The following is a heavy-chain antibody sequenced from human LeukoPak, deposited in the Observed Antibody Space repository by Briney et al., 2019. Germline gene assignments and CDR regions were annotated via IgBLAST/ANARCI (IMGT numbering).Heavy chain of an antibody. CDR3: AGAGYSSGWYADY. CDR2: IYYTGST. J-gene: IGHJ4*02. V-gene: IGHV4-59*12. Sequence: DPSETLSLTCTVSDGSISSYYWSWIRQPPGKGLEWIGYIYYTGSTNYNPSLKSRATISVDLSKNQFSLKLSSVTAADTAVYYCAGAGYSSGWYADYWGQGTLVTVSS. D-gene: IGHD6-19*01. CDR1: DGSISSYY.